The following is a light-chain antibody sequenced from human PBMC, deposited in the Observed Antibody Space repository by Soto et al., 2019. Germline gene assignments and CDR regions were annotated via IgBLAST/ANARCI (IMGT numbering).Light chain of an antibody. CDR2: EAP. CDR3: QQYDNLRGRIFT. CDR1: QDISNY. Sequence: DIQMTQSPSSLSASVGDRVTITCQATQDISNYLNWYQQKPGKAPKLLIYEAPNLEPGVPSRFSGSGSGTDFTFTISSLQPEDIATYYCQQYDNLRGRIFTFGPGTKVEIK. J-gene: IGKJ3*01. V-gene: IGKV1-33*01.